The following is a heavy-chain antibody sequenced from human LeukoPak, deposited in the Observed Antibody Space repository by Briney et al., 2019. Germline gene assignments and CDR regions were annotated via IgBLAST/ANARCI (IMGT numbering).Heavy chain of an antibody. CDR3: ARHGSLRALYYDYVWGSYRSDEYYFDY. D-gene: IGHD3-16*02. CDR1: GGSISSGSYY. J-gene: IGHJ4*02. CDR2: INHSGST. Sequence: SQTLSLTCTVSGGSISSGSYYWSWIRQPPGKGLEWIGEINHSGSTNYNPSLKSRVTISVDTSKNQFSLKPSSVTAADTAVYYCARHGSLRALYYDYVWGSYRSDEYYFDYWGQGTLVTVSS. V-gene: IGHV4-39*01.